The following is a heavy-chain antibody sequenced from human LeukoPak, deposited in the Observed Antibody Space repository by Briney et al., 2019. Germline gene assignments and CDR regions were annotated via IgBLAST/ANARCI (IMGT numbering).Heavy chain of an antibody. CDR1: GGTINTNEYY. J-gene: IGHJ3*02. CDR2: IYYGGAT. D-gene: IGHD4-23*01. Sequence: PSETLSLNCTVSGGTINTNEYYWAWIRQTPGKGLEWIGSIYYGGATYTVPSLKSRIGLSVDSSENRFSLKLTSVTGADTALYYCARHLINRFQLNSPKALDAFDIWGQGTMVSVSS. V-gene: IGHV4-39*01. CDR3: ARHLINRFQLNSPKALDAFDI.